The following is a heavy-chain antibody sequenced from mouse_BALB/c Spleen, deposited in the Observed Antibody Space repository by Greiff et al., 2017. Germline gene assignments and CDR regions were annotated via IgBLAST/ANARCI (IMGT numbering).Heavy chain of an antibody. J-gene: IGHJ2*01. CDR3: TRNDGSLFDY. CDR1: GYTFTSYW. CDR2: IYPGNSDT. Sequence: EVHLVESGTVLARPGASVKMSCKASGYTFTSYWMHWVKQRPGQGLEWIGAIYPGNSDTSYNQKFKGKAKLTAVTSTSTAYMELSSLTNEDSAVYYCTRNDGSLFDYWGQGTTLTVSS. D-gene: IGHD2-3*01. V-gene: IGHV1-5*01.